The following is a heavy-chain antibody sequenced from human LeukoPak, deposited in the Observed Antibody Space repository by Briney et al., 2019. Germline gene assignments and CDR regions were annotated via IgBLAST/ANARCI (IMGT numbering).Heavy chain of an antibody. Sequence: GGSLRLSCAASGFTFSTYWMHWVRQAPGKGLLWVSRINGDGTSTKYADSVKGRFTISRDNSKNTLYLQMNSLRAEDTAVYYCAKAVQLWLVSYIDYWGQGTLVTVSS. V-gene: IGHV3-74*03. J-gene: IGHJ4*02. CDR1: GFTFSTYW. D-gene: IGHD6-19*01. CDR3: AKAVQLWLVSYIDY. CDR2: INGDGTST.